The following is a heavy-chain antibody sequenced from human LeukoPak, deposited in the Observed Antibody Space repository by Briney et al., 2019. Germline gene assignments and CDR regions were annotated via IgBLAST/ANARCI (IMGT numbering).Heavy chain of an antibody. CDR1: GYSFTTND. V-gene: IGHV1-8*01. D-gene: IGHD3-10*01. Sequence: GASVKVSCKASGYSFTTNDINWVRQATGQGLEWLGWINPNSGNAGYAQKFRGRVSMTRDTSISTVYLELSSLKFEDTAVYYCARKIGDSGSYPDWDQGTLVTVSS. J-gene: IGHJ4*02. CDR3: ARKIGDSGSYPD. CDR2: INPNSGNA.